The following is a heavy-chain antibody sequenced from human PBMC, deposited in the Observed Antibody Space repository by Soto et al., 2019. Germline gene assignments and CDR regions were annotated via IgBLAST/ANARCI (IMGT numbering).Heavy chain of an antibody. D-gene: IGHD6-19*01. Sequence: PSETLSLTCAVYGGSFSGYYWSWIRQPPGKGLEWIGEINHSGSTNYNPSLKSRVTISVDTSKNQFSLKLSSVTAADTAVYYCARRKWLVSYYFDYWGQGTLVNVSS. CDR1: GGSFSGYY. V-gene: IGHV4-34*01. CDR2: INHSGST. J-gene: IGHJ4*02. CDR3: ARRKWLVSYYFDY.